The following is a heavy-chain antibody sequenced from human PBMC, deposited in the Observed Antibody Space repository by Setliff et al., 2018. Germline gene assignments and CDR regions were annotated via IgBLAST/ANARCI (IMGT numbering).Heavy chain of an antibody. CDR2: VDPEDGET. D-gene: IGHD3-22*01. J-gene: IGHJ4*02. CDR1: GYTFTDYY. Sequence: ASVKVSCKASGYTFTDYYMHWVQQAPGKGLEWMGRVDPEDGETIYAEKFQGRVTITADTSTDTAYMELSSLRSEDTAVYYCATDPFYYDRSGVDDYWGQGTLVTVSS. CDR3: ATDPFYYDRSGVDDY. V-gene: IGHV1-69-2*01.